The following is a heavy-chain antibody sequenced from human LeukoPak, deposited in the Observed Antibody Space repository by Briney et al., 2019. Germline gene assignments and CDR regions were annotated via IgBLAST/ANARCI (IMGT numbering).Heavy chain of an antibody. CDR2: ISPSGGST. Sequence: GASVKVSCKASGYTFTGYYMHWVRQAPGQGLEWMGIISPSGGSTSYAQKFQGRVTMTRDTSTSTVYMELSSLRSDDTAVYYCARDIAAHGSYGMDVWGQGTTVTVSS. CDR3: ARDIAAHGSYGMDV. D-gene: IGHD3-10*01. J-gene: IGHJ6*02. CDR1: GYTFTGYY. V-gene: IGHV1-46*01.